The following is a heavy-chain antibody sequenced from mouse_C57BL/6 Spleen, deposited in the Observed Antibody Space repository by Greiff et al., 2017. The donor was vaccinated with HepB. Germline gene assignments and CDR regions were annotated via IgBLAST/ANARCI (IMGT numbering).Heavy chain of an antibody. V-gene: IGHV5-4*01. CDR2: ISDGGSYT. J-gene: IGHJ3*01. Sequence: EVKLMESGGGLVKPGGSLKLSCAASGFTFSSYAMSWVRQTPEKRLEWVATISDGGSYTYYPHNVKGRFTISRDNAKNNLYLQMSHLKSEDTAMYYCARDYDYDGAWFAYWGQGTLVTVSA. D-gene: IGHD2-4*01. CDR3: ARDYDYDGAWFAY. CDR1: GFTFSSYA.